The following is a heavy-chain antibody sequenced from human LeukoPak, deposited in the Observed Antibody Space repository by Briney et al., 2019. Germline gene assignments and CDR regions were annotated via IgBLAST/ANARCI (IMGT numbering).Heavy chain of an antibody. CDR2: IMQDGSGK. CDR3: ARDHATYYYGMDV. D-gene: IGHD2-15*01. J-gene: IGHJ6*02. V-gene: IGHV3-7*01. CDR1: GFTFSSYW. Sequence: GGSLGLSCAASGFTFSSYWMSWVRQAPGKGLEWVANIMQDGSGKYYVDSVKGRFTISRDNARNSLFLRMNSLRAEDTAVYYCARDHATYYYGMDVWGQGTTVTVSS.